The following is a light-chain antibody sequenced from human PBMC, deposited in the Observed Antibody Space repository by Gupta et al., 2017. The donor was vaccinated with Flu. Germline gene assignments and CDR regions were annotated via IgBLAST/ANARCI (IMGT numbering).Light chain of an antibody. V-gene: IGLV3-10*01. CDR2: DDS. CDR3: YSTDSSGKHGLV. Sequence: QTARITCSGDALPKKNADWYQQKSGQDPVLVIDDDSKRPSGIPDRCSCASACAIATFIISGAQVEDEADDYCYSTDSSGKHGLVFGGGTKLTVI. CDR1: ALPKKN. J-gene: IGLJ3*02.